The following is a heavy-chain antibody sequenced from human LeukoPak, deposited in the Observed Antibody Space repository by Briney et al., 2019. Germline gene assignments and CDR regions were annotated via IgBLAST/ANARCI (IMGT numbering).Heavy chain of an antibody. CDR3: GTDAFDI. CDR1: GFTFSNYG. CDR2: ITSDGGNT. Sequence: GGSLRLSCAASGFTFSNYGMYWVRQAPGKGLEYVSGITSDGGNTYYANSVRGRFSISRDNSKNTLYLQMGSLRAEDLAVYFCGTDAFDIWGQGTTVTVSS. J-gene: IGHJ3*02. V-gene: IGHV3-64*01.